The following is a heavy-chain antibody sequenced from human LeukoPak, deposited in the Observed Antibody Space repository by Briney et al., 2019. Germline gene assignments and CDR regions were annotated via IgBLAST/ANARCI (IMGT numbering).Heavy chain of an antibody. V-gene: IGHV1-46*01. D-gene: IGHD2-21*02. CDR3: ARDDGTAKYDY. CDR2: INPNGGST. CDR1: GYNFIGYY. J-gene: IGHJ4*02. Sequence: ASVKVSCKASGYNFIGYYMHWVRQAPGLGLEWMGIINPNGGSTNYAQKFQGRVTITADKSTSTAYMELSSLRSEDTAVYYCARDDGTAKYDYWGQGTLVTVSS.